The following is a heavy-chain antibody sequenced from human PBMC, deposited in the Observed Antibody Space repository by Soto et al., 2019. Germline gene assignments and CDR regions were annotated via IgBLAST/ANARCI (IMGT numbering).Heavy chain of an antibody. D-gene: IGHD2-2*01. CDR2: ISGRGDDT. V-gene: IGHV3-23*01. CDR1: GFPFSMYA. Sequence: GAPSLSCAASGFPFSMYAMTWFRQAPGKGLEWGSAISGRGDDTYYAGPVKGRFSISRDNSKNMLYLEMNSLRAEDTAVYYWAKDCRKEYLLPDESDIWGQGTKVTVSS. J-gene: IGHJ3*02. CDR3: AKDCRKEYLLPDESDI.